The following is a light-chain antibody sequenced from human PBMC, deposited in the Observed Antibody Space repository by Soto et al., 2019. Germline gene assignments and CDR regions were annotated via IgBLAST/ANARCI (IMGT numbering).Light chain of an antibody. J-gene: IGKJ2*02. CDR1: QSISSY. CDR2: AAS. V-gene: IGKV1-39*01. Sequence: DIQMTQSPSSLSASVGDRVTITCRASQSISSYLNWYQQKPGKVPKLLSYAASSLQSGVQSRFSGSGSGTDFTLTISSLQPEDCATYYCQQSYSTRCTFGQGTKLEIK. CDR3: QQSYSTRCT.